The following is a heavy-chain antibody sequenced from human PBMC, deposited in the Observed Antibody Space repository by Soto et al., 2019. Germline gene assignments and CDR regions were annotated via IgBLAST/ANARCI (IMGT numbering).Heavy chain of an antibody. CDR2: ISSSSSYI. CDR1: GFTFSSYS. CDR3: AREGRKATVTTDEDYYYGMDV. D-gene: IGHD4-4*01. J-gene: IGHJ6*02. Sequence: GGSLRLSCAASGFTFSSYSMNWVRQAPGKGLEWVSSISSSSSYIYYADSVKGRFTISRDNAKNSLYLQMNSLRAEDTAVYYCAREGRKATVTTDEDYYYGMDVWGQGTTVTVSS. V-gene: IGHV3-21*01.